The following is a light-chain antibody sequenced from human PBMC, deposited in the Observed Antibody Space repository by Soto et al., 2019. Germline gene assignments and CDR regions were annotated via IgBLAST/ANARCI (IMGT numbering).Light chain of an antibody. V-gene: IGKV3D-20*02. CDR1: QTISSTF. J-gene: IGKJ4*01. CDR2: GAS. CDR3: QEGTYWPA. Sequence: EIVLTQSPGTLSLSPGERATLSCRASQTISSTFLAWYRQRPGQAPRLLIYGASSRATGIPDRFSGSGSGTDFTLTISRLEPEDFAVYYCQEGTYWPAFGGGTKVEIK.